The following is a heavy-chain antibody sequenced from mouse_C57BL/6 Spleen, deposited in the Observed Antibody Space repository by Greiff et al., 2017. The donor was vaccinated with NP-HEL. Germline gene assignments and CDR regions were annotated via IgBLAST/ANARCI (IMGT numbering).Heavy chain of an antibody. CDR1: GYTFTSYW. D-gene: IGHD2-3*01. Sequence: QVQLQQPGAELVRPGSSVKLSCKASGYTFTSYWMDWVKQRPGQGLEWIGNIYPSDSETHYNQKFKDKATLTVDKSSSTAYMQLSSLTSEDSAVYYCASRDGLYWYFDVWGTGTTVTVSS. J-gene: IGHJ1*03. CDR2: IYPSDSET. V-gene: IGHV1-61*01. CDR3: ASRDGLYWYFDV.